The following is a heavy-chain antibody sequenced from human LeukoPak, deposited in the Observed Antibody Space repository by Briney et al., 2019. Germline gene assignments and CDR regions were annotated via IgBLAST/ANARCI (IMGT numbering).Heavy chain of an antibody. D-gene: IGHD2-2*01. CDR1: GFTFNIYV. Sequence: GGSLRLSCAASGFTFNIYVMTWVRQAPGRGLEWVSGTSGSGGSTYYADSVKGRFTISRDNSKSTVYLQMNSLRAEDTAIYYCAKVRNTNCKYCFESWGQGTLVTVSS. CDR3: AKVRNTNCKYCFES. J-gene: IGHJ4*02. CDR2: TSGSGGST. V-gene: IGHV3-23*01.